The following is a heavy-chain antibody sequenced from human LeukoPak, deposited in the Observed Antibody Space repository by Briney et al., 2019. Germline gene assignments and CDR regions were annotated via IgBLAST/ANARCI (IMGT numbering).Heavy chain of an antibody. D-gene: IGHD4-17*01. CDR1: GYSISSGYY. CDR2: IYHSGSS. Sequence: SETLSLTCIVSGYSISSGYYWGWIRQPPGKGLEWIGSIYHSGSSLYNPSLKSRVTISVDTSKNQFSLKLTSVTAADTAVYYCARGASDLTYDYGVNWGQGTLVTVSS. CDR3: ARGASDLTYDYGVN. J-gene: IGHJ4*02. V-gene: IGHV4-38-2*02.